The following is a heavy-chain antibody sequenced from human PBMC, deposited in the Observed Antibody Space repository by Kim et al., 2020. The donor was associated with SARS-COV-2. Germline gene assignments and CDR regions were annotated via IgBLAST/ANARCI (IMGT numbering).Heavy chain of an antibody. CDR1: GFTFSDYY. D-gene: IGHD6-13*01. CDR2: ISSRSSHT. CDR3: ARVSSSTWHFGMDV. Sequence: GGSLRLSCAASGFTFSDYYMSWIRQAPGKGLECVSYISSRSSHTNYADSVKGRFTISRDNAKNSLYLQMNSLRAEDTAVYYCARVSSSTWHFGMDVWGQG. J-gene: IGHJ6*02. V-gene: IGHV3-11*06.